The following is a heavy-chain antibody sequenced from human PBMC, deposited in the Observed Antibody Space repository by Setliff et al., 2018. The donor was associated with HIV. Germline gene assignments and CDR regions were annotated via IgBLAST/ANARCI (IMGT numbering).Heavy chain of an antibody. J-gene: IGHJ4*02. CDR2: ISSYNDNT. CDR3: ARGLPDCSGGNCYPYRFDY. CDR1: GYSFTNYG. D-gene: IGHD2-15*01. Sequence: ASVKVSCKASGYSFTNYGISWVRQAPGQGLEWMGWISSYNDNTNYALNLQGRVTMTTDTSISTAYMELSSLRSDDTAVYYCARGLPDCSGGNCYPYRFDYWGQGTLVTVSS. V-gene: IGHV1-18*01.